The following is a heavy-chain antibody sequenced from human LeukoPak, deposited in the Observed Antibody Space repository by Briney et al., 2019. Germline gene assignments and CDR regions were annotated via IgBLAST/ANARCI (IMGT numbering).Heavy chain of an antibody. CDR3: ARGGAYGSGRFYYYYYMDV. CDR2: INPNSGGT. Sequence: GASVKVSCKASGYTFTGYYMHWVRQAPGQGLEWMGWINPNSGGTNYAQKFQGRVTMTRDTSISTAYMELSRLRSDDTAVYYCARGGAYGSGRFYYYYYMDVWGKGTTVTISS. D-gene: IGHD3-10*01. J-gene: IGHJ6*03. V-gene: IGHV1-2*02. CDR1: GYTFTGYY.